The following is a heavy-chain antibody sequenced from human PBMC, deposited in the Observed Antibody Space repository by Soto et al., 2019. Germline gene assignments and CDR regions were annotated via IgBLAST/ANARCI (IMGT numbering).Heavy chain of an antibody. CDR3: ARHRSGWHDRYFDY. CDR2: MYNSGSS. D-gene: IGHD6-19*01. CDR1: DGSTTTYY. V-gene: IGHV4-59*08. J-gene: IGHJ4*02. Sequence: QVQLQESGPGLVKPSETLSLTCTVPDGSTTTYYWSWIRQPPGKGLEWIGYMYNSGSSNYNPSLKNRVTISLDASKNQFSLKLNSVTAADTAVYYCARHRSGWHDRYFDYWDQGTLVTVSS.